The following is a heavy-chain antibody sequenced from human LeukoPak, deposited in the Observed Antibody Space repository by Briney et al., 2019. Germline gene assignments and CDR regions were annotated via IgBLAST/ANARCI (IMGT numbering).Heavy chain of an antibody. V-gene: IGHV4-59*01. CDR1: GGSISSYY. CDR2: IYYSGST. D-gene: IGHD4-17*01. Sequence: SETLSLTCTVSGGSISSYYWSWIRQPPGKGLEWIGYIYYSGSTNYNPSLKSRVTISVDTSKNQFSLKLSSVTAADTAVYYCAKDMTTVTTSGSDCWGQGTLVTVSS. CDR3: AKDMTTVTTSGSDC. J-gene: IGHJ4*02.